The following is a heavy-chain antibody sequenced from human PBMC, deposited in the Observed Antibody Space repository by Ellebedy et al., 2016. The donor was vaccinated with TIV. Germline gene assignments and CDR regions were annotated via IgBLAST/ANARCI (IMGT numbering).Heavy chain of an antibody. J-gene: IGHJ4*02. Sequence: GESLKISCAASGFTFSSYWMSWVRQAPGKGLEWVANIKQDGSEKGYVDSVEGRFIISRDNAKNALYLEMSSLRAEDTAVYYCARDQGWAVPGSTRFDYWGQGTLVTVSS. D-gene: IGHD6-19*01. CDR1: GFTFSSYW. V-gene: IGHV3-7*01. CDR3: ARDQGWAVPGSTRFDY. CDR2: IKQDGSEK.